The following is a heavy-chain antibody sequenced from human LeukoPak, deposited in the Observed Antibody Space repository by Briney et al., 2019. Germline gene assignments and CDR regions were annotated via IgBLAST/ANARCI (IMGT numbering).Heavy chain of an antibody. Sequence: SVKVSCKASGGTFSSYSITWERQAPGQGLEWMGGIMPLFNTANYAQQFQGRVTITTDESTSTAYMELSSLRFEDTAMYYCARVDRYHYYLDVWGKGTTVTVSS. CDR2: IMPLFNTA. CDR1: GGTFSSYS. V-gene: IGHV1-69*05. CDR3: ARVDRYHYYLDV. J-gene: IGHJ6*03.